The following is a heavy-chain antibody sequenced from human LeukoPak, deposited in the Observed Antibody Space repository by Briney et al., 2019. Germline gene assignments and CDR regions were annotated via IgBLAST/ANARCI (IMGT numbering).Heavy chain of an antibody. CDR3: ARGGIFATMSDAFDI. Sequence: SETLSLTCAVSGGSIGSGGYSWSWIRQPPGKGLEWIGYIYHSGSTYYNPSLKSRVTISVDRSKNQFSLKLSSVTAADTAVYYCARGGIFATMSDAFDIWGQGTMVTVSS. CDR1: GGSIGSGGYS. CDR2: IYHSGST. J-gene: IGHJ3*02. D-gene: IGHD2/OR15-2a*01. V-gene: IGHV4-30-2*01.